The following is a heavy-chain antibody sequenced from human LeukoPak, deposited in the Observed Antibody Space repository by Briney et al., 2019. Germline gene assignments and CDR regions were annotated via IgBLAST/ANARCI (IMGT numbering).Heavy chain of an antibody. Sequence: PGGSLRLSCAASGSTFSSCAMSWVRQAPGKGLEWVSTIIDSGNSVYYADSVEGRFTISRDNSKNTLYLQMNSLRAGDTAVYYCAKDPIFSGSYGVFDSWGQGTLVTVSS. D-gene: IGHD1-26*01. CDR2: IIDSGNSV. CDR3: AKDPIFSGSYGVFDS. V-gene: IGHV3-23*01. J-gene: IGHJ4*02. CDR1: GSTFSSCA.